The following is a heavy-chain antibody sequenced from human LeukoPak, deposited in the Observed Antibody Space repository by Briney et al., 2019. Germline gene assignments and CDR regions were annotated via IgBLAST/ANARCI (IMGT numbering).Heavy chain of an antibody. CDR1: GGSISNYY. CDR2: ISYSGGT. D-gene: IGHD2-8*01. Sequence: SETLSLTCTVSGGSISNYYWNWIRQRPGKGLEWVGHISYSGGTKYNPSLQSRPTILIDTSKNQFSLNLSSVTAADTAIYYCARRVIMSAAGVPDTWLDPWGQGILVTVSS. J-gene: IGHJ5*02. V-gene: IGHV4-59*08. CDR3: ARRVIMSAAGVPDTWLDP.